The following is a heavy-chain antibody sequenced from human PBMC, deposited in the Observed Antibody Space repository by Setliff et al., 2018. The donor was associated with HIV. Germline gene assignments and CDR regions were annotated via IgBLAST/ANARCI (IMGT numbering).Heavy chain of an antibody. CDR3: ARHGAYEAYYDYMDV. CDR1: GGSISSHY. V-gene: IGHV4-59*08. CDR2: IYSSGTT. Sequence: KASETLSLTCTVAGGSISSHYWSWIRQPPGKGLEWIAYIYSSGTTSYNPSLKSRVTISVDTSKNQFSLKLSSVTAADPAVYYCARHGAYEAYYDYMDVWGKGTTVTVSS. J-gene: IGHJ6*03. D-gene: IGHD5-12*01.